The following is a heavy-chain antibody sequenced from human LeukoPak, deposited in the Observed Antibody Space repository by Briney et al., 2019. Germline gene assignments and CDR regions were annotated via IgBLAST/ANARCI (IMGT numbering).Heavy chain of an antibody. CDR2: INHSGST. V-gene: IGHV4-34*01. J-gene: IGHJ4*02. Sequence: PSETLFLTCAVYGGSFSGYYWSWIRQPPGKGLEWIGEINHSGSTNYNPSLKSRVTISVDTSKNQFSLKLSSVTAADTAVYYCARGRRNKYYDFWSGYFPYLDYWGQGTLVTVSS. D-gene: IGHD3-3*01. CDR3: ARGRRNKYYDFWSGYFPYLDY. CDR1: GGSFSGYY.